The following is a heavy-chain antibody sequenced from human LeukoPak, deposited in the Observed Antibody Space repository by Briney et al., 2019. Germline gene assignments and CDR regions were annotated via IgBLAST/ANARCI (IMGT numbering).Heavy chain of an antibody. CDR3: ARLPLAAAGYFDY. CDR1: GGSISSSSYY. Sequence: PSETLSLTCTVSGGSISSSSYYWGWIRQPPGKGLEWIGHIYYSGSTNYNPSLKSRVTMSVDTSQNQFSLKLSSVTAADTAVYYCARLPLAAAGYFDYWGQGTLVTVSS. D-gene: IGHD6-13*01. J-gene: IGHJ4*02. CDR2: IYYSGST. V-gene: IGHV4-61*05.